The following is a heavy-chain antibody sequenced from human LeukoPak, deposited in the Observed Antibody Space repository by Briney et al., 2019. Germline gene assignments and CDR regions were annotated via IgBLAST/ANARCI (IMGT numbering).Heavy chain of an antibody. D-gene: IGHD3-22*01. CDR3: AIHYYDSSGYFDY. J-gene: IGHJ4*02. CDR1: GGSISSYY. CDR2: IYYSGST. Sequence: PSETLSLTRTVSGGSISSYYWSWIRQPPGKGLEWIGYIYYSGSTYYNPSLKSRVTISVDTSKNQFSLKLSSVTAADTAVYYCAIHYYDSSGYFDYWGQETLVTVSS. V-gene: IGHV4-59*08.